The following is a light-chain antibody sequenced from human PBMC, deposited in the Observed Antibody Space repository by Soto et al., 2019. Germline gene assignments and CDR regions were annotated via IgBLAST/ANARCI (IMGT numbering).Light chain of an antibody. J-gene: IGLJ3*02. CDR2: EVG. V-gene: IGLV2-14*01. CDR1: SIDVGAYNY. CDR3: CSFTGSYTWV. Sequence: QSALTQFASVSGSPGQSITISCTGTSIDVGAYNYVSWYQQHPDKAPKLLIYEVGNRPSGVSFRFSGSKSGNTASLTISGLQAEDEADYYCCSFTGSYTWVFGGGTKLTVL.